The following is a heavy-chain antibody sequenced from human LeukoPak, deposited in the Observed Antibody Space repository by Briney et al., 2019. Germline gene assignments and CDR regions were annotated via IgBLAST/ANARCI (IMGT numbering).Heavy chain of an antibody. CDR3: ARADIRAMESSGWYGFDY. V-gene: IGHV1-18*01. CDR1: SYTFTIYC. J-gene: IGHJ4*02. D-gene: IGHD6-19*01. Sequence: ASVKVSCKASSYTFTIYCISWVTQAPGQGFEWMGWISAYKGNTNTAKKLQGRVRMTPDTPTSTVYMELRSLRSDDTAVYSCARADIRAMESSGWYGFDYWGKGTLVTVSS. CDR2: ISAYKGNT.